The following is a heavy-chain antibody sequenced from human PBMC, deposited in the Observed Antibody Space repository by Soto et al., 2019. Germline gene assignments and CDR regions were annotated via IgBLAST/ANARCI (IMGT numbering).Heavy chain of an antibody. Sequence: SVKVSCKASGGTFSSYTISWVRQAPGQGLEWMGRIIPILGIANYAQKFQGRVTITADKSTSTAYMELSSLRSEDTAVYYCARDLSENSSSAGYWGQGTLVTSPQ. D-gene: IGHD6-6*01. CDR1: GGTFSSYT. V-gene: IGHV1-69*04. J-gene: IGHJ4*02. CDR2: IIPILGIA. CDR3: ARDLSENSSSAGY.